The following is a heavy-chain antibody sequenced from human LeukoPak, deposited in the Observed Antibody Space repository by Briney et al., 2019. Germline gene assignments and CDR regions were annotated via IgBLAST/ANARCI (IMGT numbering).Heavy chain of an antibody. CDR3: AKESSGHSSGQLNY. D-gene: IGHD6-19*01. Sequence: PGGSLRLSCAASGFTFSGYAMSWVRQAPGKGLEWVSAISGSGGSTYYADSVKGRFTISRDNSKNTLYLQMNSLRAEDTAVYYCAKESSGHSSGQLNYWGQGTLVTVSS. CDR1: GFTFSGYA. J-gene: IGHJ4*02. V-gene: IGHV3-23*01. CDR2: ISGSGGST.